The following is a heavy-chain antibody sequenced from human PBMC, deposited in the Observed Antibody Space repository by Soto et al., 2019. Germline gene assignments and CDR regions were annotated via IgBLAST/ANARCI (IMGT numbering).Heavy chain of an antibody. CDR2: ISYDGSNK. CDR3: AKDKEAPMDWYVIDY. J-gene: IGHJ4*02. CDR1: GFTFSSYA. V-gene: IGHV3-30-3*01. D-gene: IGHD3-9*01. Sequence: GGSLRLSCAASGFTFSSYAMHWVRQAPGKGLEWVAVISYDGSNKYYADSVKGRFTISRDNSKNTLYLQMNSLRAEDTAVYYCAKDKEAPMDWYVIDYWGQGTLVTVSS.